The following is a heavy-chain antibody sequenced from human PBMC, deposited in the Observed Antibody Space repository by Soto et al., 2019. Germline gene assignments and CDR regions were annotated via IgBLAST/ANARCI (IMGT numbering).Heavy chain of an antibody. CDR2: LSGSGTST. CDR3: AKATTNGGWFNPFDS. J-gene: IGHJ4*02. CDR1: GFSFVNYA. V-gene: IGHV3-23*01. D-gene: IGHD6-19*01. Sequence: VGSLRRSCAASGFSFVNYAMNWVRQAPGKWLEWVSGLSGSGTSTYYADSVKGRFTISRDNSRDTLFLQMNSLTADDTAVYYCAKATTNGGWFNPFDSWGQGALVTVS.